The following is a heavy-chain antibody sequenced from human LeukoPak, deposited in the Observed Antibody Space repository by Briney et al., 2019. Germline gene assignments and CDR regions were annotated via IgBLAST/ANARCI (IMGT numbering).Heavy chain of an antibody. V-gene: IGHV4-34*01. CDR1: GGSFSGYY. CDR2: INHSGST. D-gene: IGHD5-24*01. J-gene: IGHJ4*02. CDR3: ARGGGYNHFDY. Sequence: MSSETLSLTCAVYGGSFSGYYWSWIRQPPGKGLEWIGEINHSGSTNYNPSLKSRVTISVDTSKNQFSLKLSSVTAADTAVYYCARGGGYNHFDYWGQGTLVTVSS.